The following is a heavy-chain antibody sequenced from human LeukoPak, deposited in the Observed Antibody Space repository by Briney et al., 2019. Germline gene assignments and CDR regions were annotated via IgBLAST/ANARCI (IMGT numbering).Heavy chain of an antibody. V-gene: IGHV1-2*02. D-gene: IGHD3-10*01. CDR1: VYTFTGCY. Sequence: ASVNVSCKASVYTFTGCYMHWLRQAPGQGLDWVGWINPKSWGTNYPQKFQGRVTIPSDTSISTAYMELSRPRSDDTAVYYCARDKSPLRFGELPPLDYWGQGNLVTVSS. CDR3: ARDKSPLRFGELPPLDY. J-gene: IGHJ4*02. CDR2: INPKSWGT.